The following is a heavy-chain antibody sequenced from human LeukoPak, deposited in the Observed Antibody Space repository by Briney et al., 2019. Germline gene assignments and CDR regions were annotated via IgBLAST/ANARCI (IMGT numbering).Heavy chain of an antibody. Sequence: ASAKVSCKASGYTFTSYDINWVRQATGQGLEWMGWMNPNSGNTGYAQKFQGRVTMTRNTSISTAYMELSSLRSEDTAVYYCAVFVQLERPRAFDIWGQGTMVTVSS. CDR3: AVFVQLERPRAFDI. J-gene: IGHJ3*02. V-gene: IGHV1-8*01. D-gene: IGHD1-1*01. CDR2: MNPNSGNT. CDR1: GYTFTSYD.